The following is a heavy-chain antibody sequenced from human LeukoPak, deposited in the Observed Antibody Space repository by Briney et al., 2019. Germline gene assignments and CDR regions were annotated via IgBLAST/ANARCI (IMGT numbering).Heavy chain of an antibody. CDR3: AKLRYSSSPANPDFDY. Sequence: SGGSLRLSCAASGFTFSSYAMSWVRQAPGKGLEWVSSISGSGSSTYYADSVKGRFTISRDNSKNTLYLQMNSLRAEDTAVYYCAKLRYSSSPANPDFDYWGQGTLLTVSS. CDR2: ISGSGSST. CDR1: GFTFSSYA. D-gene: IGHD6-13*01. J-gene: IGHJ4*02. V-gene: IGHV3-23*01.